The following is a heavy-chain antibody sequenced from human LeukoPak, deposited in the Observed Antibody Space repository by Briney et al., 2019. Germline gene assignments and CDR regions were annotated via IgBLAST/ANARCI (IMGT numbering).Heavy chain of an antibody. D-gene: IGHD3/OR15-3a*01. V-gene: IGHV4-39*01. CDR2: IYYSGNT. CDR1: GVSISSSNSY. CDR3: ARQTGSGLFILP. Sequence: SETLTLTCTVSGVSISSSNSYWGWIRQPPGKGLEWIGSIYYSGNTYYNASLKSRVSISIDTSKNQFSLKLTSVTAADTAVYYCARQTGSGLFILPGGQGTLVTVSS. J-gene: IGHJ4*02.